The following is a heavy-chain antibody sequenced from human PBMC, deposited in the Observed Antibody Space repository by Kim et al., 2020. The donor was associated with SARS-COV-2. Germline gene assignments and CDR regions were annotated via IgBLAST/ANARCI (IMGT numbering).Heavy chain of an antibody. CDR2: ISGSGGST. J-gene: IGHJ4*02. Sequence: GGSLRLSCAASELTFSGYAMSWVRQAPGKGLEWVSAISGSGGSTFYADSVKGRFTISRDNSKNTLYLQMNSLRAEDTAVYYCAKKEGVAGQFFDYWGQGTLVTVSS. V-gene: IGHV3-23*01. CDR3: AKKEGVAGQFFDY. D-gene: IGHD6-19*01. CDR1: ELTFSGYA.